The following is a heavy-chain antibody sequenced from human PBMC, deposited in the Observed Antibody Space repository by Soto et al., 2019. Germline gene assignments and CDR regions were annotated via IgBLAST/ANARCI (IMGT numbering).Heavy chain of an antibody. J-gene: IGHJ5*02. CDR1: GYTFTSYY. CDR3: AGDPEENWFDP. CDR2: INPSGGST. Sequence: ASVKVSCKASGYTFTSYYMHWVRQAPGQGLEWMGIINPSGGSTSYAQKFQGRVTMTRDTSTRTVYMELSSLRSEDTAVYYCAGDPEENWFDPWGQGTLVTVSS. V-gene: IGHV1-46*01.